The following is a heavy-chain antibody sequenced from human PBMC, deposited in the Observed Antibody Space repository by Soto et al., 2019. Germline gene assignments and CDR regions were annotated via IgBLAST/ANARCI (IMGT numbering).Heavy chain of an antibody. D-gene: IGHD1-26*01. CDR3: AKKLNSGIAFSPFDF. J-gene: IGHJ4*02. CDR2: ISYDGNTK. V-gene: IGHV3-30*18. CDR1: RFTFSIYG. Sequence: GGSLRLSCAASRFTFSIYGMHWVRQAPGKGLEWVAVISYDGNTKYYADSVKGRFTISRDNSKNTLFVQMNSLSAEDTAVYYCAKKLNSGIAFSPFDFWGQGTLVTVSS.